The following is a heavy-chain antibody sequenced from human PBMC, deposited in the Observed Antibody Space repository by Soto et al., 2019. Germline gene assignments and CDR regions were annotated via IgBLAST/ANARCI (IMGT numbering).Heavy chain of an antibody. CDR1: GDSISSYY. CDR2: IYYSGST. J-gene: IGHJ5*02. V-gene: IGHV4-59*01. CDR3: ARQNDLQWLVRGSWFDP. D-gene: IGHD6-19*01. Sequence: SETLSLTCSVSGDSISSYYWNCIRQSPGKGLEWIGYIYYSGSTNYNPSLTSRVTISIDTSKNQFSLKLRSVTATDTAVYYCARQNDLQWLVRGSWFDPWGQGILVTVSS.